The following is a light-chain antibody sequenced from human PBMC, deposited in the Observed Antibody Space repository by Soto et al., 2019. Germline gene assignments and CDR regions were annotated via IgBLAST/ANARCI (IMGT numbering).Light chain of an antibody. Sequence: DIVMTQSPDSLAVSLGERATINCKSSQSVLYSSNNKNYLAWYQQKPGQPPKLLIYWASTRESGVPDRFSCSGSGTDFTLTISSLQAEDVAVYYFQQYYSSPLLTCGGGTKVEIK. CDR2: WAS. CDR3: QQYYSSPLLT. J-gene: IGKJ4*01. CDR1: QSVLYSSNNKNY. V-gene: IGKV4-1*01.